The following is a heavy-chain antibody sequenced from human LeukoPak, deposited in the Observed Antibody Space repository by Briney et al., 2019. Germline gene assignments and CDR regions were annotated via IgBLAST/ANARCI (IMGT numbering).Heavy chain of an antibody. Sequence: GASLRLSCAASGFTFSSYAMSWVRQAPGKGLEWVSAISGSGGSTYYADSVKGQFTISRDNSKNTLYLQMISLRAEDTAVYYCAKVGMATADYWGQGTLVTVSS. CDR3: AKVGMATADY. D-gene: IGHD5-24*01. V-gene: IGHV3-23*01. J-gene: IGHJ4*02. CDR2: ISGSGGST. CDR1: GFTFSSYA.